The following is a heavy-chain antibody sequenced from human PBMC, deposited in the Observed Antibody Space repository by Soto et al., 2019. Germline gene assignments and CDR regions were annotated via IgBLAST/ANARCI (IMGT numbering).Heavy chain of an antibody. J-gene: IGHJ4*02. CDR2: IHYSGTT. D-gene: IGHD3-3*01. V-gene: IGHV4-59*01. CDR1: GASINNYY. CDR3: ARRWSGIDY. Sequence: TRSLTCTVSGASINNYYWSWIRQPPGAGLEWIGYIHYSGTTNYNPSLMSRVTISMDTSKNQFFLKLTSMTAADTAVYYCARRWSGIDYWGQGTLVTVSS.